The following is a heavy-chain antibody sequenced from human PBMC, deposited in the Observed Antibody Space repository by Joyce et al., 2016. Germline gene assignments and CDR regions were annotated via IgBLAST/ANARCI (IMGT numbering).Heavy chain of an antibody. CDR3: ARGALHYYMDV. Sequence: QVQLVQSGAEVKKPGASVKFSCKASGYTFTTYGINWVRQAPGQGLEWMGWISAYNGHTKYAHKLQGRVTMTRDTSTSTAYMELRSLRSDDTAVYYCARGALHYYMDVWGKGTTVPVSS. V-gene: IGHV1-18*01. CDR2: ISAYNGHT. CDR1: GYTFTTYG. J-gene: IGHJ6*03.